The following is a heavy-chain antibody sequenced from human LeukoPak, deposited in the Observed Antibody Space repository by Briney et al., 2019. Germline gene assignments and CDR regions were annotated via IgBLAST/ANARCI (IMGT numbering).Heavy chain of an antibody. V-gene: IGHV3-53*01. Sequence: GGSLRLSCAASGFTVSSNYMSWVRQAPGKGLEWVSVIYSGGSTYYADSVKGRFTISIDNSKNTLYLQMNSLRAEDTAVYYCVDFWSGPWGQGTLVTVSS. J-gene: IGHJ5*02. CDR3: VDFWSGP. CDR1: GFTVSSNY. D-gene: IGHD3-3*01. CDR2: IYSGGST.